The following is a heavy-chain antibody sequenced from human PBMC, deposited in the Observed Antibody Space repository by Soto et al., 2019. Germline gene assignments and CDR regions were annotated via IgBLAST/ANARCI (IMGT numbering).Heavy chain of an antibody. CDR3: ARGGWYLDL. V-gene: IGHV4-59*02. CDR2: VSYSGTN. D-gene: IGHD6-19*01. J-gene: IGHJ4*02. CDR1: GDSVSSNY. Sequence: SETLSLTCTASGDSVSSNYWSWIRQPPGGGLEWIGYVSYSGTNTVNPSLKSRVTMSIDTSKNQFSLRLSSVSAADTAVYSCARGGWYLDLWGQGILVTVSS.